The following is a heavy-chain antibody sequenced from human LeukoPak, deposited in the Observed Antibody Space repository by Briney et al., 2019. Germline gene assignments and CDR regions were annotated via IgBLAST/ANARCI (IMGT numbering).Heavy chain of an antibody. V-gene: IGHV3-23*01. D-gene: IGHD6-19*01. CDR1: GFTFSSYA. Sequence: GGSLRLSCAASGFTFSSYAMSWVPQAPGKGLECVSAISGSGGSTYYADSVKGRFTISRDNSKNTLYLQMNSLRAEDTAVYYCAKVDGILSWAAEVDPWGQGTLVTVSS. J-gene: IGHJ5*02. CDR2: ISGSGGST. CDR3: AKVDGILSWAAEVDP.